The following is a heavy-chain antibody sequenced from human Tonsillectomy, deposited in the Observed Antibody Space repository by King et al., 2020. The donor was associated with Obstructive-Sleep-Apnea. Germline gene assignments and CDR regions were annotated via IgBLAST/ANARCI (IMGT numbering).Heavy chain of an antibody. CDR2: ISGGGGST. Sequence: VQLVESGGGLVQPGGSLRLSCAVSGFTFSSYAMTWVRQAPGKGLEWVSAISGGGGSTYYADSVRGRFTVSRDNSKNTMYLQMSSLRAEDTAVYYCAKESPTITICGVVIGYYGMDVWGQGTTVTVSS. D-gene: IGHD3-3*01. V-gene: IGHV3-23*04. CDR1: GFTFSSYA. J-gene: IGHJ6*02. CDR3: AKESPTITICGVVIGYYGMDV.